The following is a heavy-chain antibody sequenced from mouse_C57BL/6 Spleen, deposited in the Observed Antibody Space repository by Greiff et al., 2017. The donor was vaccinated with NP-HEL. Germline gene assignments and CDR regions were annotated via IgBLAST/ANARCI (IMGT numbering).Heavy chain of an antibody. J-gene: IGHJ2*01. D-gene: IGHD1-1*01. CDR2: IYPGDGDT. Sequence: QVQLKESGPELVKPGASVKISCKASGYAFSSSWMNWVKQRPGKGLEWIGRIYPGDGDTNYNGKFTGKATLTADKSSSTAYMQLSSLTSEDSAVYFCARPVTTVVADYWGQGTTLTVSS. CDR1: GYAFSSSW. V-gene: IGHV1-82*01. CDR3: ARPVTTVVADY.